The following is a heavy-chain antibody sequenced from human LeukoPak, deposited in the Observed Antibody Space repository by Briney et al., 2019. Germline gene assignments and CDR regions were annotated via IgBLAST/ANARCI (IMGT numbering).Heavy chain of an antibody. J-gene: IGHJ4*02. V-gene: IGHV3-23*01. CDR3: AKGRDYYGSGFDY. Sequence: GGSLRLSCAASVFTFSSYAMSWVRQAPGKGLEWVSAISGSGGSTYCADSVKGRFTISRDNSKNTLYLQMNSLRAEDTAVYYCAKGRDYYGSGFDYWGQGTLVTVSS. CDR1: VFTFSSYA. D-gene: IGHD3-10*01. CDR2: ISGSGGST.